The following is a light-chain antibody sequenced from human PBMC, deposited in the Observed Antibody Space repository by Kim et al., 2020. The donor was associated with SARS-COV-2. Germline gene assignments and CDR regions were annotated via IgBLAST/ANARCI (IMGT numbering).Light chain of an antibody. V-gene: IGLV10-54*01. Sequence: RQTATLTCTGNSNSGGNQGAAWLQNHQGHPPKPLSYRNNNRPAGISERLSASRSGNTASLTISGLQPEDEADYYCSSWDSSLTAWVFGEGTQLTVL. CDR2: RNN. J-gene: IGLJ3*02. CDR1: SNSGGNQG. CDR3: SSWDSSLTAWV.